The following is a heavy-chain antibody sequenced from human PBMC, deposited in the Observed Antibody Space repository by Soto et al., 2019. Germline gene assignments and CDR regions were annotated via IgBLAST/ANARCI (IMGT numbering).Heavy chain of an antibody. CDR2: MNPNSGNT. D-gene: IGHD6-19*01. CDR1: GYTFTSYD. Sequence: QVQLVQSGAEVKKPGASVKVSCKASGYTFTSYDINWVRQATGQGLEWMGWMNPNSGNTGYAQKFHGRVTMTRNTSISTGYMEMSSLRSEDTAVYYCARGLEWLMWCARGDYWGQGTLVTVSS. V-gene: IGHV1-8*01. CDR3: ARGLEWLMWCARGDY. J-gene: IGHJ4*02.